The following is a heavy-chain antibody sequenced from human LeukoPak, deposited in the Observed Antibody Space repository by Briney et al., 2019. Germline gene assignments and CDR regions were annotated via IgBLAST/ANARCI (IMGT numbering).Heavy chain of an antibody. CDR1: GYTFTSYD. CDR3: ARDPVPAAILDNWFDP. D-gene: IGHD2-2*02. V-gene: IGHV1-8*01. Sequence: ASVKVSCKASGYTFTSYDINWVRQATGQGLEWMGWMNPNSGNTGYAQKFQGRVTMTRNTSISTAYMELSSLRSEDTAVYYCARDPVPAAILDNWFDPWGQGTLVTVSS. CDR2: MNPNSGNT. J-gene: IGHJ5*02.